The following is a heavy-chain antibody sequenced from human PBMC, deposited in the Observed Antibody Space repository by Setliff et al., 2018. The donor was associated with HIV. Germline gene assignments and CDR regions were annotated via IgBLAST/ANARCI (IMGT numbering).Heavy chain of an antibody. CDR1: GYSVSSGYY. V-gene: IGHV4-38-2*02. Sequence: PSETLSLTCIVSGYSVSSGYYWGWIRQPPGKGLQWIGAMYDSETTYYNPSLKSRVTMSVDASRNRFSLKLSSVTAADTAIYYCARHQKVSFMSDNWGQGMLVTVSS. D-gene: IGHD3-16*01. J-gene: IGHJ4*02. CDR3: ARHQKVSFMSDN. CDR2: MYDSETT.